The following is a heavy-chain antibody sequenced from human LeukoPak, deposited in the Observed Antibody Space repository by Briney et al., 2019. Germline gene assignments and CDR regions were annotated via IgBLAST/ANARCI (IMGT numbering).Heavy chain of an antibody. V-gene: IGHV3-23*01. CDR2: ISASGGST. CDR1: GFTFSSYG. J-gene: IGHJ6*03. Sequence: GGSLRLSCEASGFTFSSYGMSWVRQAPGKGLEWVSGISASGGSTYYADSVRGRFTISRDNSKNTLYLQMNSLRAEDTAVYHCAKDQKRGYSDGYLFYYYYMDVWGKGTTVTISS. CDR3: AKDQKRGYSDGYLFYYYYMDV. D-gene: IGHD5-18*01.